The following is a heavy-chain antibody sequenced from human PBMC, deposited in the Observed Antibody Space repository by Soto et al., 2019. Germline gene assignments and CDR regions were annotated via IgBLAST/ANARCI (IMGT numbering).Heavy chain of an antibody. V-gene: IGHV3-23*01. CDR3: AKHYFGVVTQTFDY. D-gene: IGHD3-3*01. CDR2: ITGGGDAT. Sequence: EVQLLESGGGLVQTGGSLRLSCAASGFTFTNYGMTWIRQAPGKGLEWVAAITGGGDATYYADSVKGRFSVSRDNSKNTLFLQMNSLRAEDTAVYYCAKHYFGVVTQTFDYWGQGTLVTVSS. J-gene: IGHJ4*02. CDR1: GFTFTNYG.